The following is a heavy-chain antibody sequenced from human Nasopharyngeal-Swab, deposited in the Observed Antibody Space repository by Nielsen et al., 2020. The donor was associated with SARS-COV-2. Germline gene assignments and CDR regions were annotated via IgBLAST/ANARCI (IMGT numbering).Heavy chain of an antibody. CDR3: ARGTMIYFDY. J-gene: IGHJ4*02. D-gene: IGHD3-22*01. Sequence: WIRQPPGKGPEWIAYVHYSGSTDYNPSLKSRVTVSADTVMNQFSLKLDSVTAADTAVYYCARGTMIYFDYWGRGTLVTVSS. CDR2: VHYSGST. V-gene: IGHV4-59*01.